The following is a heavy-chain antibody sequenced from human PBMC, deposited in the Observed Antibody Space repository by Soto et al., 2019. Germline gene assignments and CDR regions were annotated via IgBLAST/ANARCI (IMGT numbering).Heavy chain of an antibody. V-gene: IGHV6-1*01. CDR3: TRSRDQGGGFHY. CDR2: TYYRYKWYS. D-gene: IGHD2-2*01. J-gene: IGHJ4*02. CDR1: GDSVSSNNIA. Sequence: QVQLQQSGPGLVKPSQTLSLTCAIFGDSVSSNNIAWNWIRQSPSRGLEWLGRTYYRYKWYSEYAPSVQSRIIINADTSNNQVSLHLDSVTPDDTAVYYCTRSRDQGGGFHYCGQGTLVPVSS.